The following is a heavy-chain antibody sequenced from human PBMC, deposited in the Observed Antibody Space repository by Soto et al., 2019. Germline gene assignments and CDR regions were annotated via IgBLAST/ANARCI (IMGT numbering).Heavy chain of an antibody. CDR2: INPSGGST. V-gene: IGHV1-46*03. CDR3: ARDLVSSSWSLNYYYYGMDV. CDR1: GYTFTSYY. Sequence: QVQLVQSGAEVKKPGASVKVSCKASGYTFTSYYMHWVRQAPGQGLEWMGIINPSGGSTSYAQKFQGRVTRTRDTSTSTVYMERSSLRSEDTAVYYCARDLVSSSWSLNYYYYGMDVWGQGTTVTVSS. D-gene: IGHD6-13*01. J-gene: IGHJ6*02.